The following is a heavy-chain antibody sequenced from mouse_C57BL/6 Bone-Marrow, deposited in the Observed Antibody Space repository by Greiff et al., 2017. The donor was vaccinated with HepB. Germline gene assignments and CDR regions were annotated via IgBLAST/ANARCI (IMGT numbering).Heavy chain of an antibody. CDR1: GYSITSGYY. CDR3: ASWTVVAHWYFDV. V-gene: IGHV3-6*01. Sequence: EVKLEESGPGLVKPSQSLSLTCSVTGYSITSGYYWNWIRQFPGNKLEWMGYISYDGSNNYNPSLKNRISITRDTSKNQFFLKLNSVTTEDTATYYCASWTVVAHWYFDVWGTGTTVTVSS. D-gene: IGHD1-1*01. CDR2: ISYDGSN. J-gene: IGHJ1*03.